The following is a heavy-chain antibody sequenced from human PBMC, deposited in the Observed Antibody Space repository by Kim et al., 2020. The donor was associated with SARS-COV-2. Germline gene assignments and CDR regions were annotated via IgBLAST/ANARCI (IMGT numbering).Heavy chain of an antibody. J-gene: IGHJ4*02. V-gene: IGHV3-49*03. CDR2: IRSKAYGGTT. CDR3: TRADPTGTTEYFDY. CDR1: GFTFGDYA. Sequence: GGSLRLSCTASGFTFGDYAMSWFRQAPGKGLEWVGFIRSKAYGGTTEYAASVKGRFTISRDDSKSIAYLQMNSLKTEDTAVYYCTRADPTGTTEYFDYWGQGTLVTVSS. D-gene: IGHD1-1*01.